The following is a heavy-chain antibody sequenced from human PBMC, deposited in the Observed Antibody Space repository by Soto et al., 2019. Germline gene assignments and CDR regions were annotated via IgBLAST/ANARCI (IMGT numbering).Heavy chain of an antibody. CDR3: TRAPGLDVGPMDYYYYMDV. CDR2: IRSKAYGGTT. J-gene: IGHJ6*03. CDR1: GFTFGDYA. Sequence: GGSLRLSCTASGFTFGDYAMSWFRQAPGKGLEWVGFIRSKAYGGTTEDAASVKGRFTISRDDSKSIAYLQMNSLKTEDTAVYYCTRAPGLDVGPMDYYYYMDVWGKGTTVTVSS. D-gene: IGHD3-10*01. V-gene: IGHV3-49*03.